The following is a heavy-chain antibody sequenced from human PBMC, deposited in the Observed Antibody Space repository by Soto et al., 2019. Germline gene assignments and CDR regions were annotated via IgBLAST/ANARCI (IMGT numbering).Heavy chain of an antibody. D-gene: IGHD3-10*01. CDR2: IYPGDSDT. V-gene: IGHV5-51*01. CDR3: TYYCAQKGPEDWPLDY. CDR1: GYSFTSYW. Sequence: GESLKISCKGSGYSFTSYWIGWVRQMPGKGLEWMGIIYPGDSDTRYSPSFQGQVTISADKSISTSKNQVVLTMTNMDPMDTGTYYCAQKGPEDWPLDYWGQGTLVTVSS. J-gene: IGHJ4*02.